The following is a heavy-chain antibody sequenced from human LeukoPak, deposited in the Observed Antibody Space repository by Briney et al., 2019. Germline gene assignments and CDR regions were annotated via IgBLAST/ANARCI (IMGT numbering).Heavy chain of an antibody. Sequence: SETLSLTCAVYGGSFSGYYWSWIRQPPGKGLEWIGEINHSGSTNYNPSLTSRVTISVDTSKNQFSLKLSSVTAADTAVYYCARLKRSGYYYYYYYYMDVWGKGTTVTVSS. J-gene: IGHJ6*03. CDR3: ARLKRSGYYYYYYYYMDV. V-gene: IGHV4-34*01. CDR1: GGSFSGYY. CDR2: INHSGST. D-gene: IGHD3-22*01.